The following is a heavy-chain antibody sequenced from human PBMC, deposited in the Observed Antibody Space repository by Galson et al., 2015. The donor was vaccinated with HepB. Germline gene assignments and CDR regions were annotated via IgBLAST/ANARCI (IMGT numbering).Heavy chain of an antibody. Sequence: LRLSCAASGFTFSSYAMHWVRQAPGKGLEWVAVISYDGSNKYYADSVKGRFTISRDNSKNTLYLQMNSLRAEDTAVYYCARDRVAIVVVTYFDYWGQGTLVTVSS. CDR3: ARDRVAIVVVTYFDY. CDR1: GFTFSSYA. CDR2: ISYDGSNK. V-gene: IGHV3-30*04. D-gene: IGHD3-22*01. J-gene: IGHJ4*02.